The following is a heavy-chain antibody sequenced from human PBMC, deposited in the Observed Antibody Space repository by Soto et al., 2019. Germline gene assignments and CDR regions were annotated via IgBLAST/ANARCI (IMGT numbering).Heavy chain of an antibody. CDR3: ARSKPYDILTFDP. CDR1: GYTFTSYA. D-gene: IGHD3-9*01. J-gene: IGHJ5*02. V-gene: IGHV1-3*01. Sequence: ASVKVSCKASGYTFTSYAMHWVRQAPGQRLEWMGWINAGDGNTKYSQKFQGRVTITRDTSASTAYMELSSLRSEDTAVYYCARSKPYDILTFDPWGQGTLVTVSS. CDR2: INAGDGNT.